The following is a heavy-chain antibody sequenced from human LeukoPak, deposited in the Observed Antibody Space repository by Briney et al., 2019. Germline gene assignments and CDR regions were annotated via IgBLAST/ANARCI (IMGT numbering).Heavy chain of an antibody. CDR2: FDPEDGET. J-gene: IGHJ4*02. D-gene: IGHD3-10*01. V-gene: IGHV1-24*01. Sequence: ASVKVSCKVSGYTLTELSMHWVRQAPGKGLEWMGGFDPEDGETIYAQKFQGRVTMTEDTSTDTAYMELNSLRSEDTAVYYCATDMVRGVISRYWGQGTLVTVSS. CDR3: ATDMVRGVISRY. CDR1: GYTLTELS.